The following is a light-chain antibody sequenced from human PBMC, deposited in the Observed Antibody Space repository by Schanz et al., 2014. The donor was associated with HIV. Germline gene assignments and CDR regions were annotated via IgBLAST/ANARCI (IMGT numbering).Light chain of an antibody. J-gene: IGLJ3*02. CDR3: ATWDDNLSGWV. Sequence: QSVLTQPPSASGTPGQRVTISCSGSSSNIGSNTVNWYQQLPGTAPKFLMYRHNQRPSGVPDRFSGSKSGTSASLAITGLRSEDEADYYCATWDDNLSGWVFGGGTKLTVL. V-gene: IGLV1-47*01. CDR1: SSNIGSNT. CDR2: RHN.